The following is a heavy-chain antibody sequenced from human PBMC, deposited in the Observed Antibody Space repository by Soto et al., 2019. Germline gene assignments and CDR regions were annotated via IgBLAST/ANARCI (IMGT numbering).Heavy chain of an antibody. CDR3: ARSPGYGDYALYGMDV. D-gene: IGHD4-17*01. J-gene: IGHJ6*02. CDR1: GYSFTSYW. CDR2: IDPSDSYT. Sequence: PGESLKISCKGSGYSFTSYWISWVRQMPGKGLEWMGRIDPSDSYTNYSPSFQGHVTISADKSISTAYLQWSSLKASDTAMYYCARSPGYGDYALYGMDVWGQGTTVTVSS. V-gene: IGHV5-10-1*01.